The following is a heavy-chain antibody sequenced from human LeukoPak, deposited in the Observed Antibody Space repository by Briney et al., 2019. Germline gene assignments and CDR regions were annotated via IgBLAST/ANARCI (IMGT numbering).Heavy chain of an antibody. V-gene: IGHV3-64*01. CDR2: ISSNGGST. J-gene: IGHJ4*02. CDR3: ARARYSYGGYYFDY. D-gene: IGHD5-18*01. CDR1: GFTFSSYA. Sequence: PGGSLRLSCAASGFTFSSYAMHWVRQAPGKGLEYVSAISSNGGSTYYANSVKGRFTISRDNSKNTLYLQKGSLRAKDMAVYYCARARYSYGGYYFDYWGQGTLVTVSS.